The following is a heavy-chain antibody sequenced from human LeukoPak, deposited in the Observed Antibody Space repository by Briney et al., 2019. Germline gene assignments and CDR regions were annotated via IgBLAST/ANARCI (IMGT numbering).Heavy chain of an antibody. CDR1: GYTFTSYD. J-gene: IGHJ5*02. Sequence: ASVKVSCKASGYTFTSYDINWVRQATGQGPEWMGWMNPNSGNTGYAQKFQGRVTITRNTSISTAYMELSSLRSEDTAVYYCARVQISGPHWFDPWGQGTLVTVSS. CDR2: MNPNSGNT. D-gene: IGHD3-10*01. V-gene: IGHV1-8*03. CDR3: ARVQISGPHWFDP.